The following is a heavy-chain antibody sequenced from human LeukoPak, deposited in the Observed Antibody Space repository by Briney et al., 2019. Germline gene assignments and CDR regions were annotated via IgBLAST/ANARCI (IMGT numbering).Heavy chain of an antibody. CDR2: ISGSDNYT. Sequence: GGSLRLSCAASGFIFSDYYMSWIRQAPGKGLEWVSYISGSDNYTGYADSVKGRFTISRDNSKNTLYLQMNSLRAEDTAVYYCAKDPDSSGYYLYYFDYWGQGTLVTVSS. V-gene: IGHV3-11*06. D-gene: IGHD3-22*01. CDR3: AKDPDSSGYYLYYFDY. CDR1: GFIFSDYY. J-gene: IGHJ4*02.